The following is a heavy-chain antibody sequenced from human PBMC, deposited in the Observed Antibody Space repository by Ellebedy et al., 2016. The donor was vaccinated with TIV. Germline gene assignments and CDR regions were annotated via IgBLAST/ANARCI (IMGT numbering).Heavy chain of an antibody. V-gene: IGHV3-7*01. CDR1: GFSISNHW. J-gene: IGHJ4*02. CDR2: IKQDGSEK. CDR3: TRIRGGQWLVDY. D-gene: IGHD6-19*01. Sequence: GGSLRLSCTASGFSISNHWMSWLRQAPGKGLEWVANIKQDGSEKCYVDSVKGRFTISRDNAKNSLYLQMNSLRAEDTAMYYCTRIRGGQWLVDYWGQGALVTVSS.